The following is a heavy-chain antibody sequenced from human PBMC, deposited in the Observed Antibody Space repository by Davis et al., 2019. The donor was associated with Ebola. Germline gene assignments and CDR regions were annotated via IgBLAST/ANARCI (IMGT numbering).Heavy chain of an antibody. Sequence: GGSLRLSCAASGFTFSSYAMHWVRQAPGKGLEYVSAISSNGGSTYYADSVKGRFTISRDNSKNTLYLQMGSLRAEDMAVYYCARGRRGIAARPLGFDPWGQGTLVTVSS. J-gene: IGHJ5*02. CDR3: ARGRRGIAARPLGFDP. CDR2: ISSNGGST. V-gene: IGHV3-64*02. D-gene: IGHD6-6*01. CDR1: GFTFSSYA.